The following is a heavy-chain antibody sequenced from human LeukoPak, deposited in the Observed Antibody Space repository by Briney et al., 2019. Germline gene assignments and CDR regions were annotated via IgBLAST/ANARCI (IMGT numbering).Heavy chain of an antibody. Sequence: GGSLRLSCATSGFAFSSYAMSWVRQAPGKGLEWVSSFSGSGGNTYYADSVKARFTVSRDNSKNTLYLQMNSLRAEDTAVYYCAKDVRATSYYDRSGYRLDFWGQGTLVTVSS. CDR3: AKDVRATSYYDRSGYRLDF. CDR1: GFAFSSYA. J-gene: IGHJ4*02. D-gene: IGHD3-22*01. CDR2: FSGSGGNT. V-gene: IGHV3-23*01.